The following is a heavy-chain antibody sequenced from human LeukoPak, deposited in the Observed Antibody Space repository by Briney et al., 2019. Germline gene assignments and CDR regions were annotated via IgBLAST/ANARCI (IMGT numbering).Heavy chain of an antibody. CDR2: INHSGST. V-gene: IGHV4-34*01. D-gene: IGHD1-1*01. J-gene: IGHJ6*02. Sequence: PSETLSLTCAVYGGSFSGYYWSWIRQPPGKGLEWIGEINHSGSTNYNPSLKSRVTISVDTSKNQFSLKLSSVTAADTAVYYCARAPWIYYIMDVWGQGTTVTVSS. CDR3: ARAPWIYYIMDV. CDR1: GGSFSGYY.